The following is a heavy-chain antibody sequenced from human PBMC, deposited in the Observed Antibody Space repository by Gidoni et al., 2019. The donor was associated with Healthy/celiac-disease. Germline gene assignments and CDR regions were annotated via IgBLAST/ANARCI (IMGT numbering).Heavy chain of an antibody. D-gene: IGHD3-10*01. Sequence: QVQLQESGPGLVKPSETLSLTSTVSGGSISSYSWSWIRQPPGKGLEWIGYIYYSGRTNYNPSLKSRVTISVDTSKNQFSLKLSSVTAADTAVYYCARHMVRGVIEYWGQGTLVTVSS. J-gene: IGHJ4*02. CDR2: IYYSGRT. V-gene: IGHV4-59*01. CDR1: GGSISSYS. CDR3: ARHMVRGVIEY.